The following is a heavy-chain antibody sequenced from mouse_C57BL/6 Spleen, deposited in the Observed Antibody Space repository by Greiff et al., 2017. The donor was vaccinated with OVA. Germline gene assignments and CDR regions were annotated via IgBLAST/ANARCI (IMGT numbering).Heavy chain of an antibody. Sequence: DVKLVESGPGLVKPSQSLSLTCSVTGYSITSGYYWNWIRQFPGNKLEWMGYISYDGSNNYNPSLKNRISITRDTSKNQFFLKLNSVTTEDTATYYCANSYSNYVEGFAYWGQGTLVTVSA. CDR2: ISYDGSN. J-gene: IGHJ3*01. CDR1: GYSITSGYY. V-gene: IGHV3-6*01. D-gene: IGHD2-5*01. CDR3: ANSYSNYVEGFAY.